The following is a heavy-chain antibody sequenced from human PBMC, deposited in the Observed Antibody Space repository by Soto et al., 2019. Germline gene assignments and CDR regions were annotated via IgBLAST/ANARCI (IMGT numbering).Heavy chain of an antibody. D-gene: IGHD3-16*01. Sequence: PSETLSLTCFVSGGSISDYYWSWIRQPPGKGLEWIGYIYYTGTTKYNPSLKSRVTVLVDTSKNQFSLKLSSVTAADTAVYYCARVGDGRYFFDYWGQGTLVTVSS. CDR3: ARVGDGRYFFDY. CDR1: GGSISDYY. CDR2: IYYTGTT. J-gene: IGHJ4*02. V-gene: IGHV4-59*01.